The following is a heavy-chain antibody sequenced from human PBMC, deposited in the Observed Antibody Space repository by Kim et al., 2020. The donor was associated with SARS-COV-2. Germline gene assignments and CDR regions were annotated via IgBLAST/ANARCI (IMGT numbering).Heavy chain of an antibody. D-gene: IGHD6-19*01. V-gene: IGHV3-74*01. J-gene: IGHJ3*02. CDR3: ARALRLYSSGWYFAFDI. Sequence: GGSLRLSCAASGFTFSSYWMHWVRQAPGKGLVWVSRINSDGSSTSYADSVKGRFTISRDNAKNTLYLQMNSLRAEDTAVYYCARALRLYSSGWYFAFDIWGQGTMVTVSS. CDR1: GFTFSSYW. CDR2: INSDGSST.